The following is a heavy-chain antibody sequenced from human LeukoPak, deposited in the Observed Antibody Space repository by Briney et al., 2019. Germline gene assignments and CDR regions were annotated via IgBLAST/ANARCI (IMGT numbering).Heavy chain of an antibody. Sequence: ASVKVSCKASGYTFTSYDINWVRQATGQGLEWMGWISAYNGNTNYAQKLQGRVTMTTDTSTSTAYMELRSLRSDDTAVYYCARDTVVGSGHDYWGQGTLVTVSS. V-gene: IGHV1-18*01. J-gene: IGHJ4*02. CDR1: GYTFTSYD. CDR2: ISAYNGNT. CDR3: ARDTVVGSGHDY. D-gene: IGHD6-19*01.